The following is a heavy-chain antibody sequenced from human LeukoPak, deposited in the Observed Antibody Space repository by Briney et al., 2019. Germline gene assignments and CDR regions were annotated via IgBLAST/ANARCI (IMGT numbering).Heavy chain of an antibody. J-gene: IGHJ4*02. D-gene: IGHD3-22*01. Sequence: GGSLRLSCAASGFTFSSYSMNWVRQAPGKGLEWVSSISSSSSHIYYADSVKGRFTISRDNAKNSLYLQMNSLRAEDTAVYYCARDPTYYYDSSGYQMGGYWGQGTLVTVSS. CDR3: ARDPTYYYDSSGYQMGGY. V-gene: IGHV3-21*01. CDR2: ISSSSSHI. CDR1: GFTFSSYS.